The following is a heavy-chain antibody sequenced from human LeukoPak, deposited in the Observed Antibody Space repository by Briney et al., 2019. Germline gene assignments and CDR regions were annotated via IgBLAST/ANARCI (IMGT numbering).Heavy chain of an antibody. J-gene: IGHJ4*02. CDR2: ISSNSANT. D-gene: IGHD2-21*02. CDR3: AKDGTGCGGDCYSDY. V-gene: IGHV3-23*01. Sequence: GGSLRLSCAASGFTFDTYGMSWVRQAPGKGLEWVSSISSNSANTYYADAVKGRFTISRDNSKNTLYLQMNSLRAENTAVYYCAKDGTGCGGDCYSDYWGQGTLVTVSS. CDR1: GFTFDTYG.